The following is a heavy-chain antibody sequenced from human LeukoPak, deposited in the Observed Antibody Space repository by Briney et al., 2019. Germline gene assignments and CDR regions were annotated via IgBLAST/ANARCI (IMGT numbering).Heavy chain of an antibody. D-gene: IGHD2-15*01. Sequence: ASVKVSCKASGSTFSSYAISWVRQAPGQGLEWMGGIIPIFGTANYAQKFQGRVTITADESTSTAYMELSSLRSEDTAVYYCATHYEGMVVAATRWSEYGAFDIWGQGTMVTVSS. CDR3: ATHYEGMVVAATRWSEYGAFDI. J-gene: IGHJ3*02. CDR1: GSTFSSYA. V-gene: IGHV1-69*13. CDR2: IIPIFGTA.